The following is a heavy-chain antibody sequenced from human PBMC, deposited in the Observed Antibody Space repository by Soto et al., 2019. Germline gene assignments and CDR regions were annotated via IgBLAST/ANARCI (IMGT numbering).Heavy chain of an antibody. CDR1: GYSFTNYG. V-gene: IGHV1-18*01. J-gene: IGHJ6*03. D-gene: IGHD6-19*01. CDR2: ISAFNGNT. Sequence: QDQLVQSGAEVKKPGASVTVSCKASGYSFTNYGVTWVRQAPGQGLEWMGWISAFNGNTHYAQNLQGRVTMTTDASTDTAYMELRSLRSCDTAVYYCARDRGVAPPVAGNTHYYYYMDVWGKGTTVTVSS. CDR3: ARDRGVAPPVAGNTHYYYYMDV.